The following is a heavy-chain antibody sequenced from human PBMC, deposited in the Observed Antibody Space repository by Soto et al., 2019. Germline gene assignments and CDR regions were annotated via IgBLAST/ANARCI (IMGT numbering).Heavy chain of an antibody. CDR3: ATRGNDPMDYGDYVYFDY. D-gene: IGHD4-17*01. CDR2: FDPEDGET. J-gene: IGHJ4*02. Sequence: ASVKVSCKVSGYTLTELSMHWVRQAPGKGLEWMGGFDPEDGETIYAQKFQGRVTMTEDTSTDTAYMELSSLRSEDTAVYYCATRGNDPMDYGDYVYFDYWGQGTLVTVSS. V-gene: IGHV1-24*01. CDR1: GYTLTELS.